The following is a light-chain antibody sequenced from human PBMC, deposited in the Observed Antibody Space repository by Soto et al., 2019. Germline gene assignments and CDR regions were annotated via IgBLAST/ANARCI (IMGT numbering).Light chain of an antibody. CDR3: SAWDDRLSGSV. V-gene: IGLV1-44*01. CDR1: NSNIGSNP. Sequence: QSVLTQSPSASATPGQRVTISCSGSNSNIGSNPVNWYQQVPGTAPKLLIYGNDKRPSGVPDRFSGSKSGTSASLAIRGLQSEDEADYYCSAWDDRLSGSVFGTGTKVTVL. J-gene: IGLJ1*01. CDR2: GND.